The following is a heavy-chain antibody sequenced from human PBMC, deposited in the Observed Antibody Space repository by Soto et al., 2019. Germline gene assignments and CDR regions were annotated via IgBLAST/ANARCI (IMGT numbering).Heavy chain of an antibody. CDR2: INHSGST. J-gene: IGHJ3*01. CDR3: ARDQGAPDDAFDF. Sequence: QVQLQQWGAGLLQPSETLSLTCAVFGGSFSGYYWSWIRQPPGKGLEWIGEINHSGSTNYNPSLKSRVTISVDTSKNQFSLKLSSVTAADTAVYYCARDQGAPDDAFDFWGQGTMVSVSS. D-gene: IGHD1-26*01. V-gene: IGHV4-34*01. CDR1: GGSFSGYY.